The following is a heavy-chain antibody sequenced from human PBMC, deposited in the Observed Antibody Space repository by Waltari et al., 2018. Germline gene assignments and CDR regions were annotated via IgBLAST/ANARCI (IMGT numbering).Heavy chain of an antibody. CDR2: VYHSGST. Sequence: QVQLQESGPGLVKPSETLSLTCAVSGSSISSGYYWGWIRQPPGKGLEWIGSVYHSGSTYYNPSLKSRVTISVDTSKNQFSLKLSSVTAADTAVYYCARDQMTQRWFDPWGQGTLVTVSS. CDR3: ARDQMTQRWFDP. CDR1: GSSISSGYY. J-gene: IGHJ5*02. V-gene: IGHV4-38-2*02. D-gene: IGHD2-21*02.